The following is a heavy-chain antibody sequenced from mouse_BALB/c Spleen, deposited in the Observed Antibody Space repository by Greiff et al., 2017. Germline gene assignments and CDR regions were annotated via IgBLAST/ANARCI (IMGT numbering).Heavy chain of an antibody. CDR2: IWAGGST. CDR3: ARDESYYGSTMDY. V-gene: IGHV2-9*02. J-gene: IGHJ4*01. Sequence: QVQLQQSGPGLVAPSQSLSITCTVSGFSLTSYGVHWVRQPPGKGLEWLGVIWAGGSTNYNSALMSRLSISKDNSKSQVFLKMNSLQTDDTAMYYCARDESYYGSTMDYWGQGTSVTVSS. D-gene: IGHD1-1*01. CDR1: GFSLTSYG.